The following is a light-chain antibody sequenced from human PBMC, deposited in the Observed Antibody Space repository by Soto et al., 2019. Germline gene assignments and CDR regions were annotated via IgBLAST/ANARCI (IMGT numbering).Light chain of an antibody. J-gene: IGLJ1*01. CDR1: NTDIDGYTY. Sequence: QSALPQPPSASGSPGQSVTISCTGSNTDIDGYTYVSWYQQLPGKAPKLIIYEVNKRPSGLQDRFSGSKSGNTASLTVSGLQPEDEAENFCSSYSRSINYVFGTGTKVTAL. CDR2: EVN. V-gene: IGLV2-8*01. CDR3: SSYSRSINYV.